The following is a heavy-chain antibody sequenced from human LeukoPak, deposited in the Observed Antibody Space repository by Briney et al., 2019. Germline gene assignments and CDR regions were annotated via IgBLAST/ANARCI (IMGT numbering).Heavy chain of an antibody. Sequence: SETLSLTCTVSSGSISTSNYYWGWVRQPPGKGLEWIGSIYHSGSTYYNPSLKSRVAISVDTSKNQFSLKLSSVTAADTAVYYCARELHKTGDNWFDPWGQGTLVTVSS. CDR2: IYHSGST. CDR3: ARELHKTGDNWFDP. CDR1: SGSISTSNYY. V-gene: IGHV4-39*07. J-gene: IGHJ5*02. D-gene: IGHD4-11*01.